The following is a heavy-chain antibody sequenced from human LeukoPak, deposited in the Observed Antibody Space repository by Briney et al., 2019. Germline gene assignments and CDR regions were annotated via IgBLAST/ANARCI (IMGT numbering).Heavy chain of an antibody. J-gene: IGHJ5*02. D-gene: IGHD3-22*01. Sequence: GGSLRLSCAASGFTFSSHEMNWVRQAPGKGLEWVSYISSSGSTIYYADSVKGRFTISRDNAKNSLYLQMNSLRAEDTAVYYCARDRTYYYDSNLWGQGTLVTVSS. CDR3: ARDRTYYYDSNL. CDR1: GFTFSSHE. V-gene: IGHV3-48*03. CDR2: ISSSGSTI.